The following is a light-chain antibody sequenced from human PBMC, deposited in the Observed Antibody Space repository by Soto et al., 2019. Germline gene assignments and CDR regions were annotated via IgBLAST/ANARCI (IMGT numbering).Light chain of an antibody. Sequence: DIQMTQSPSTLSASVGDRVTITCRASQSISNWLAWYQQKPGKAPKLLIYKASSLESGVPSRFSGSGSGTEFTLIINSLQPDDFATYYCQQYYNYWTFGQGTKVEIK. J-gene: IGKJ1*01. CDR2: KAS. CDR3: QQYYNYWT. V-gene: IGKV1-5*03. CDR1: QSISNW.